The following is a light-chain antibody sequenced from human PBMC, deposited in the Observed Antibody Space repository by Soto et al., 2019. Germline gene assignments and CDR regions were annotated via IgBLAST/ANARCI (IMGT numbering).Light chain of an antibody. Sequence: QTVVTQEPSFSVSPGRTVTLTCGLSSGSVSTSNYPSWYQQTPGQAPRTLIYSTNTRSSGVPDRFSGSILGNKAALTITGAQADDESDYYCALYLGSAVWVFGGGTKLTVL. J-gene: IGLJ3*02. CDR3: ALYLGSAVWV. CDR1: SGSVSTSNY. V-gene: IGLV8-61*01. CDR2: STN.